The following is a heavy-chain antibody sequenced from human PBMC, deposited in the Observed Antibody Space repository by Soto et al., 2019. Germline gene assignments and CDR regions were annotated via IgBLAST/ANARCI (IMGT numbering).Heavy chain of an antibody. D-gene: IGHD2-2*01. CDR2: ISTSSSNI. J-gene: IGHJ6*03. CDR1: GFSFSYYG. Sequence: EVQLVESGGGLVQPGGSLRLSCAASGFSFSYYGMNWVRQAPGKGLEWVSYISTSSSNIYYADSVKGRFTISRDNAKNSLSLQMNSLRAPDTAVYYCARETSTGNYYMDIWGNGTTVTVSS. CDR3: ARETSTGNYYMDI. V-gene: IGHV3-48*01.